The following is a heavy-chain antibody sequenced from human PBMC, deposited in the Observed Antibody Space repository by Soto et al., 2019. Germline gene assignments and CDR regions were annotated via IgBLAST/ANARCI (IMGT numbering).Heavy chain of an antibody. CDR1: GFTFSSYG. Sequence: GVSLRLSCAASGFTFSSYGMHWVRQAPGKGLEWVAVIWYDGSNKYYADSVKGRFTISRDNSKNTLYLQMNSLRAEDTAVYYCARDTRIGPYCTNGVCPFDYWGQGTLVTVSS. D-gene: IGHD2-8*01. CDR3: ARDTRIGPYCTNGVCPFDY. CDR2: IWYDGSNK. V-gene: IGHV3-33*01. J-gene: IGHJ4*02.